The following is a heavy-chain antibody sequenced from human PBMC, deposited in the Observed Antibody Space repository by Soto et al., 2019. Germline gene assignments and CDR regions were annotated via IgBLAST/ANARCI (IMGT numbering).Heavy chain of an antibody. CDR1: GGSFSGYY. D-gene: IGHD3-10*01. J-gene: IGHJ5*02. Sequence: QVQLQQWGARLLKPSETLSLTCAVYGGSFSGYYWSWIRQPTGKGLEWLGEINHSGSTNYNTSINIRVPISVDTSKNQFSLKLSSVTAAITAVYYCARGRRYYGSGTVWFDPWGQGTLVTVSP. CDR3: ARGRRYYGSGTVWFDP. CDR2: INHSGST. V-gene: IGHV4-34*01.